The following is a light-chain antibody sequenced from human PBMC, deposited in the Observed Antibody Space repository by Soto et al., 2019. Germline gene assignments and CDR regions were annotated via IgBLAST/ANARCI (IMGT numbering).Light chain of an antibody. J-gene: IGLJ7*01. CDR1: NFNVKNNY. V-gene: IGLV1-47*01. Sequence: QSVLTQPPSLSGTPGQRVTISCSGSNFNVKNNYVYWYQQFAGTAPKLLIYSNNRRPSGVPDRFSGSKSGSSASLAISGLRPEEEADYYGASWDDSLSETVFGGGTQLTVL. CDR3: ASWDDSLSETV. CDR2: SNN.